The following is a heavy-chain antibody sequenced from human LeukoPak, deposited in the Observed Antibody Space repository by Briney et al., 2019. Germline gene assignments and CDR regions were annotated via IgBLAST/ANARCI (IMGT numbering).Heavy chain of an antibody. J-gene: IGHJ6*02. Sequence: GGSLRLSCAASGFSFSNYWMHWVRQAPGKGLVWVSGINSDGETTTYADSVKGRFTISRDNAKNTLYLQMNSLRAEDTAVYYCARDAVDTANAVWGQGTTVTVSS. CDR3: ARDAVDTANAV. CDR2: INSDGETT. D-gene: IGHD5-18*01. CDR1: GFSFSNYW. V-gene: IGHV3-74*01.